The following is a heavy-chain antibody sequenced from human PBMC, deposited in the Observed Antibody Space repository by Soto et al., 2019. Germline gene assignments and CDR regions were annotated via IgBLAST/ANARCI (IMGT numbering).Heavy chain of an antibody. CDR3: ARRAGSGYSYGYNLPYYFDY. D-gene: IGHD5-18*01. J-gene: IGHJ4*02. Sequence: QVQLQQWGAGLLKPSETLSLTCAVYGGSFSGYYWSWIRQPPGKGLEWIGEINHSGSTNYTPSLKSRVTISVDTSKNQFSLKLSSVTAADTAVYYCARRAGSGYSYGYNLPYYFDYWGQGTLVTVSS. CDR2: INHSGST. CDR1: GGSFSGYY. V-gene: IGHV4-34*01.